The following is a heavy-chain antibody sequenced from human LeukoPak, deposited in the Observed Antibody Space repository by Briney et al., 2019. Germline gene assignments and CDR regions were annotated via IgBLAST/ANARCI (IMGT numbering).Heavy chain of an antibody. V-gene: IGHV3-23*01. J-gene: IGHJ4*02. Sequence: GGSLRLSCAASGFTFSSYGMHWVRQAPGKGLEWVSSISGSGSHTYHADSVKGRFTISRDNSKNTLYLQMNSLRAEDTAVYYCAKDISGYYRPFDYWGQGTLVTVSS. CDR1: GFTFSSYG. D-gene: IGHD3-22*01. CDR3: AKDISGYYRPFDY. CDR2: ISGSGSHT.